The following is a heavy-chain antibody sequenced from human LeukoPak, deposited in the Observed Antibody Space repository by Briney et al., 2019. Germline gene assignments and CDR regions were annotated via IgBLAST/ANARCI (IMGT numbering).Heavy chain of an antibody. Sequence: SETLSLTCAVYGGSFSGYYWSWIRQPPGKGLEWIGEINHSGSTNYNPSLKSRVTISVDTSKNQFSLKLSSVTAADTAVYYCARGGFDYWGQGTLVTVSS. J-gene: IGHJ4*02. CDR1: GGSFSGYY. CDR2: INHSGST. V-gene: IGHV4-34*01. CDR3: ARGGFDY.